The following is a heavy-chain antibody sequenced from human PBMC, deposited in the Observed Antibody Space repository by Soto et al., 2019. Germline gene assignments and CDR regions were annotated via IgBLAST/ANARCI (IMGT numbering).Heavy chain of an antibody. CDR2: INPSGGST. Sequence: ASVKVSCKASGYTFTSYYMHWVRQAPGQGLEWMGIINPSGGSTSYAQKFQGRVTMTRDTSTSTVYMELSSLGSEDTAVYYCATLGYCTNGVCADAFDIWGQGTMVTVSS. CDR3: ATLGYCTNGVCADAFDI. CDR1: GYTFTSYY. V-gene: IGHV1-46*01. D-gene: IGHD2-8*01. J-gene: IGHJ3*02.